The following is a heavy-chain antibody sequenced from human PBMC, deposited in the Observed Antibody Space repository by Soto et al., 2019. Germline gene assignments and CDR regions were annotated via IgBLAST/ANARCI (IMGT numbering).Heavy chain of an antibody. CDR1: GFTFSTYW. CDR3: VRLRWTTLGGGEGFAI. J-gene: IGHJ3*02. CDR2: INSDGSRT. V-gene: IGHV3-74*01. Sequence: EVPLVESGGDLVQPGGSLRLSCAAPGFTFSTYWMHWVRQVPGKGLVWVSRINSDGSRTRYAYSVKGRLTISRDNAKTAVDLRMNSLRAEDTAVYYCVRLRWTTLGGGEGFAIWGRGTMVSVSS. D-gene: IGHD3-10*01.